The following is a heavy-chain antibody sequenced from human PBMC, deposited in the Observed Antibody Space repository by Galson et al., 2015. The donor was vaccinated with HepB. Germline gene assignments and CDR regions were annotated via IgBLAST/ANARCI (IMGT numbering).Heavy chain of an antibody. J-gene: IGHJ4*02. D-gene: IGHD6-19*01. CDR3: VKVGQWVSLSDY. Sequence: SLRLSCAASGFTLNSFTMHWVRQAPGKGLEYVSSISSNGDNTYYADSVKGRFTISRDNSQKTLYLQMSSLRPEDTAVYFCVKVGQWVSLSDYWGQGTLVIVSS. V-gene: IGHV3-64D*06. CDR2: ISSNGDNT. CDR1: GFTLNSFT.